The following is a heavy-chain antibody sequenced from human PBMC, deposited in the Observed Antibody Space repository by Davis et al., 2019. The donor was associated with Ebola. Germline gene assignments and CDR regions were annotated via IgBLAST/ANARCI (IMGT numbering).Heavy chain of an antibody. CDR2: SNSNSGDT. D-gene: IGHD3-10*01. CDR1: GYTFTGHF. V-gene: IGHV1-2*06. Sequence: ASVQVSCKASGYTFTGHFINWVRQAPGQGLEWMGRSNSNSGDTNYAQKFQGRVTMTRDTSISTAYMELRSLRSDDTAVYYCARGGGSTQSGIDYWGQGTLVTVSS. J-gene: IGHJ4*02. CDR3: ARGGGSTQSGIDY.